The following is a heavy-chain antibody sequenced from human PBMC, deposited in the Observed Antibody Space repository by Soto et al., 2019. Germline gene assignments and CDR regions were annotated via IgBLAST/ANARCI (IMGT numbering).Heavy chain of an antibody. D-gene: IGHD5-18*01. CDR2: INPNSGGT. CDR3: ARNRGYSYGYFDY. Sequence: QVQLVQSGAEVKKPGASVKVSCKASGYTFTGYYMHWVRQAPGQGLEWMGWINPNSGGTNYAQKFQGWVTMTRDTSICTAYMDLSRLRSDDTAVYYCARNRGYSYGYFDYWGQGTLVTVSS. CDR1: GYTFTGYY. V-gene: IGHV1-2*04. J-gene: IGHJ4*02.